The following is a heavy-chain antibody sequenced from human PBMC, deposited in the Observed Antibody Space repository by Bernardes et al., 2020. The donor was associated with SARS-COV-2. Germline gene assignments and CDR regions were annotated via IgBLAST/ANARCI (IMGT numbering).Heavy chain of an antibody. Sequence: SETLSLTCSVSGGSIRSSSHFWVWIRQPPGKGLEWIGSIYYSGSTYYNLSLKSRVIISADTSENQFSLKLSSVTAADTAVYYCARLNYDSWGAESYYYAIDVWGQGTTVTVSS. CDR2: IYYSGST. D-gene: IGHD3-3*01. CDR1: GGSIRSSSHF. V-gene: IGHV4-39*01. CDR3: ARLNYDSWGAESYYYAIDV. J-gene: IGHJ6*02.